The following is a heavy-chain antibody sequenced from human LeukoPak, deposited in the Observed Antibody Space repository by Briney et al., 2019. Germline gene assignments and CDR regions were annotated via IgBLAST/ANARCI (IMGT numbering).Heavy chain of an antibody. J-gene: IGHJ3*02. V-gene: IGHV5-51*01. CDR1: GYSFTNYW. Sequence: GESLKISCKSYGYSFTNYWIGWVRQMPGKGLEWMGIIYPDDSDTKYSPSFQGQVTISADKSINTAYLQWSSLKASDTAMCYRVRFLNHAFEIWGQGTMVTVSS. CDR2: IYPDDSDT. CDR3: VRFLNHAFEI.